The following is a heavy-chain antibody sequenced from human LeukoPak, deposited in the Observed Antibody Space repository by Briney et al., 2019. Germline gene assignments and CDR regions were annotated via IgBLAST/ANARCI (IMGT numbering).Heavy chain of an antibody. D-gene: IGHD3-22*01. CDR1: GGSISSYY. J-gene: IGHJ4*02. V-gene: IGHV4-59*01. Sequence: SETLSLTCTVSGGSISSYYWSWIRQPPGKGLEWIGYIYYSGSTNYNPSLKSRVTISVDTSKNQFSLKLSSVTAADTAVYYCAREVGHYYYDSSGYQYWGQGTLVTVSS. CDR3: AREVGHYYYDSSGYQY. CDR2: IYYSGST.